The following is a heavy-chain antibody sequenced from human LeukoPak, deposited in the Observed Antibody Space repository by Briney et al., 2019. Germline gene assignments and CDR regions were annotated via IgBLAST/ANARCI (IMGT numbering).Heavy chain of an antibody. CDR3: TTDRGYCSGGSCPS. CDR1: GFTFSNAW. CDR2: IKSKTDGGTT. J-gene: IGHJ4*02. V-gene: IGHV3-15*01. Sequence: GGSLRLSCAASGFTFSNAWMGWVRQAPGKGLEWVGRIKSKTDGGTTDYAAPVKGRFTISSDDSKNTLYLQMNSLKTEDTAVYYCTTDRGYCSGGSCPSWGQGTLVTVSS. D-gene: IGHD2-15*01.